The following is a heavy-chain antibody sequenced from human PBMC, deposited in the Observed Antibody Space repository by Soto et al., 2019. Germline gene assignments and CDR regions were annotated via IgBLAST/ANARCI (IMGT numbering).Heavy chain of an antibody. CDR1: GFTFSSYA. Sequence: PGGSLRLSCAASGFTFSSYAMHWVRQAPGKGLEWVAVISYDGSNKYYADSVKGRFTISRDNSKNTLYLQMNSLRAEDTAVYYCARSQLGYCSGGSCPNWFDPWGQGTLVTVSS. CDR2: ISYDGSNK. V-gene: IGHV3-30-3*01. CDR3: ARSQLGYCSGGSCPNWFDP. J-gene: IGHJ5*02. D-gene: IGHD2-15*01.